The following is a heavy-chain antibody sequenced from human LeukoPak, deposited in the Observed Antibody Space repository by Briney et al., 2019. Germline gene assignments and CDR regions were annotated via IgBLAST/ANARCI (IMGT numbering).Heavy chain of an antibody. CDR3: VRDWFYYFDY. V-gene: IGHV3-48*02. J-gene: IGHJ4*02. CDR1: GFTFSSYT. D-gene: IGHD3-10*01. CDR2: ISSSSTTI. Sequence: PGGSLRLSCAASGFTFSSYTMTWVRQAPGKGLEWVSYISSSSTTIYYADSVKGRFTISRDNAKNSLYLQMNSLRDEDTAVYYCVRDWFYYFDYWGQGTLVTVSS.